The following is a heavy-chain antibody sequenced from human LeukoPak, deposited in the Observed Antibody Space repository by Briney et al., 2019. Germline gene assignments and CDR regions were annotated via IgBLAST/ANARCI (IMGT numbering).Heavy chain of an antibody. Sequence: GGSLRLSCAASGFTFSSYTMNWVRQAPGKGLEWVSSISSSSIYIYYADSVKGRFTISRDNAKNSLYLQMNSLRAEDTAVYYCARDRGSQASNPWFDPWGQGTLVTVSS. CDR3: ARDRGSQASNPWFDP. CDR1: GFTFSSYT. D-gene: IGHD1-26*01. J-gene: IGHJ5*02. V-gene: IGHV3-21*01. CDR2: ISSSSIYI.